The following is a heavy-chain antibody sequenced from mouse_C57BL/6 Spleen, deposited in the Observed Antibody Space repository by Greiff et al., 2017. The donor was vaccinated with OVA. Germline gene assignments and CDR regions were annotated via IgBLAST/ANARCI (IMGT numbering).Heavy chain of an antibody. Sequence: QVQLQQPGAELVKPGASVKLSCKASGYTFTSYWMQWVKQRPGQGLEWIGEIDPSDSYTNYNQKFKGKATLTVDTSSSTAYMQLSSLTSEDSAVYYCASSYSNYLAWFAYWGQGTLVTVSA. D-gene: IGHD2-5*01. J-gene: IGHJ3*01. CDR1: GYTFTSYW. CDR3: ASSYSNYLAWFAY. CDR2: IDPSDSYT. V-gene: IGHV1-50*01.